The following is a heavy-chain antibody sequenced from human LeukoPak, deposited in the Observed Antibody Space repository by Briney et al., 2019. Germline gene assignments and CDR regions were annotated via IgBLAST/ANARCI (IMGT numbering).Heavy chain of an antibody. CDR2: IRYDGSNK. D-gene: IGHD4-11*01. CDR1: GLTFSSYG. CDR3: AKELVTTAFWADY. Sequence: GSLRLSCAASGLTFSSYGMHWVRQAPGKGLEWVAFIRYDGSNKYYADSVKGRFTISRDNSKNTLYLQMNSLRAEDTAVYYCAKELVTTAFWADYWGQGTLVTVSS. V-gene: IGHV3-30*02. J-gene: IGHJ4*02.